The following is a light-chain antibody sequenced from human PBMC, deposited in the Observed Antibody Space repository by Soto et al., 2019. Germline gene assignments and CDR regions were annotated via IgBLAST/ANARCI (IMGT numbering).Light chain of an antibody. Sequence: EIVMTPSPATLSVSPVERSTLSFRASQSVSINLAWYQQKPGQAPRLLIYGASTRATGIPARFSGSGSGTDFTLTISSLEPEDSAVYYCQQRHMWPITCGQGTQREIK. CDR2: GAS. CDR3: QQRHMWPIT. J-gene: IGKJ5*01. V-gene: IGKV3-15*01. CDR1: QSVSIN.